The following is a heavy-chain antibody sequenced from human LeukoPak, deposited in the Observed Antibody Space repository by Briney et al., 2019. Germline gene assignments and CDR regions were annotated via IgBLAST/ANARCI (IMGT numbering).Heavy chain of an antibody. D-gene: IGHD6-19*01. J-gene: IGHJ4*02. CDR1: GFTFSSYA. Sequence: PGGSLRLSCAASGFTFSSYAMHWVRQAPGKGLEWVAVISYDGSNKYYADSVKGRFTISRDNSKNTLYLQMNSLRAEDTAVYCCARDPYSSGWLRFDYWGQGTLVTVSS. CDR3: ARDPYSSGWLRFDY. V-gene: IGHV3-30-3*01. CDR2: ISYDGSNK.